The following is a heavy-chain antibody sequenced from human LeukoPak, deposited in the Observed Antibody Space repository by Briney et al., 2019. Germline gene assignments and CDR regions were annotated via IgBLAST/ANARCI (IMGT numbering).Heavy chain of an antibody. D-gene: IGHD4-11*01. CDR1: GFTFSSYW. CDR3: ARDAYRGYYFDY. Sequence: GGSLRLSSAASGFTFSSYWMSWVRQAPGKGLEWVANIKQDGSEKYYVDSVKGRFTISRGNAKNSLYLQMNSLRAEDTAVYYCARDAYRGYYFDYWGQGTLVTVSS. V-gene: IGHV3-7*03. J-gene: IGHJ4*02. CDR2: IKQDGSEK.